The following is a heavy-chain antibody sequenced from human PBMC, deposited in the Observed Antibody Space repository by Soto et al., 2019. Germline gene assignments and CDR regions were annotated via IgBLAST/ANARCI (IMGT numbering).Heavy chain of an antibody. CDR3: ARQRRSRPSDFDY. V-gene: IGHV4-39*01. CDR2: IYYSGST. CDR1: GGSISSSSYY. D-gene: IGHD3-3*01. Sequence: KPSETLSLTCTVSGGSISSSSYYWGWIRQPPGKGLEWIGSIYYSGSTYYNPSLKSRVTISVDTSKNQFSLKLSSVTAADTAVYYCARQRRSRPSDFDYWGQGTLVTVSS. J-gene: IGHJ4*02.